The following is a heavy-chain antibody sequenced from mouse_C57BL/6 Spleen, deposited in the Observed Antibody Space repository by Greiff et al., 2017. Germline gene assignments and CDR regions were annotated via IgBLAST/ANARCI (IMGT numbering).Heavy chain of an antibody. J-gene: IGHJ1*03. V-gene: IGHV1-50*01. CDR1: GYTFTSYW. CDR2: IDPSDSYT. Sequence: QVQLQQPGAELVKPGASVKLSCKASGYTFTSYWMQWVKQRPGQGLEWIGEIDPSDSYTNYNPKFKGKATLTVDTSSSTAYMQLSSLTTEDSAIYYCARRGADWYFDVWGTGTTVTVSS. CDR3: ARRGADWYFDV.